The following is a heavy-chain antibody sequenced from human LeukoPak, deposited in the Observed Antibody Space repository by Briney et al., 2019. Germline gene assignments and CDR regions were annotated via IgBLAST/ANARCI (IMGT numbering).Heavy chain of an antibody. J-gene: IGHJ2*01. V-gene: IGHV4-61*05. D-gene: IGHD3-10*01. CDR1: GGSISSSSYY. CDR2: IYYSGST. CDR3: AGHGLVLRKWYFDL. Sequence: PSDTLSLTCTVSGGSISSSSYYWGWIRQPPGKGLEWIGYIYYSGSTNYNPSLKSRVTISVDTSKNQFSLKLSSVTAADTAVYYCAGHGLVLRKWYFDLWGRGTLVTVSS.